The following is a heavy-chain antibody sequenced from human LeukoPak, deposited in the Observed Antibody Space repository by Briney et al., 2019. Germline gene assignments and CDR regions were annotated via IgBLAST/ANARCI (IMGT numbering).Heavy chain of an antibody. J-gene: IGHJ4*02. Sequence: PGGSLRLSCVASGFTFSSNVMIWVRQVPGKGLEWVSSIPASGGSTYYADAVKGRFTISRDNSKNSLYLQMNSLRAEDTAVYYCAKESSGGWYFDYWGQGTLVTVS. V-gene: IGHV3-23*01. D-gene: IGHD6-19*01. CDR3: AKESSGGWYFDY. CDR1: GFTFSSNV. CDR2: IPASGGST.